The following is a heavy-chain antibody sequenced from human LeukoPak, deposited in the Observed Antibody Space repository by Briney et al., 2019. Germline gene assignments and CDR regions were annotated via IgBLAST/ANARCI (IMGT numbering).Heavy chain of an antibody. CDR1: GFTFSSYA. J-gene: IGHJ3*02. D-gene: IGHD1-26*01. CDR3: AREGSGDAFGI. Sequence: GGSLRLSCAASGFTFSSYAMHWVRQAPGKGLEWVAVISYDGSNKYYADSVKGRFTISRDNSKNTLYLQMNSLRAEDTAVYYCAREGSGDAFGIWGQGTMVTVSS. CDR2: ISYDGSNK. V-gene: IGHV3-30-3*01.